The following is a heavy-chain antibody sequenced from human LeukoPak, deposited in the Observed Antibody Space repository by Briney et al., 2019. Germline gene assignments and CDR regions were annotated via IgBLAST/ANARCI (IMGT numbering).Heavy chain of an antibody. J-gene: IGHJ4*02. CDR2: FDPEDGEA. CDR1: GYSLIEVS. D-gene: IGHD6-19*01. V-gene: IGHV1-24*01. Sequence: ASVKVSCKVSGYSLIEVSTHWVRQAPGKGLEWMGGFDPEDGEAIYAQKVQGRLTMTEDTSIDTAFMGLRSLKSEDTAIYYCVTDIRSGWRNYWGQGTLITVSS. CDR3: VTDIRSGWRNY.